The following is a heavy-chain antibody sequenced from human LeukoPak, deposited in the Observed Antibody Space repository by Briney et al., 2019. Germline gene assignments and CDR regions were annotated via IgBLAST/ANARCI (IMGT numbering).Heavy chain of an antibody. V-gene: IGHV1-3*01. D-gene: IGHD2-2*01. Sequence: ASVKVSCKASGYTFTSYAMHWVRQAPGQRLKWMGWINAGNGNTKYSQKFQGRVTITRDTSASTAYMELSSLRSEDTAVYYCARGRYCSSTSCYNWFDPWGQGTLVTVSS. CDR1: GYTFTSYA. J-gene: IGHJ5*02. CDR2: INAGNGNT. CDR3: ARGRYCSSTSCYNWFDP.